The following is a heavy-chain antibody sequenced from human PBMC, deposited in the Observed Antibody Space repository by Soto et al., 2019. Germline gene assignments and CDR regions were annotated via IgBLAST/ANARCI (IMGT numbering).Heavy chain of an antibody. CDR2: IIPIFGTA. V-gene: IGHV1-69*01. Sequence: QVQLVQSGAEVKKPGSSVKVSCKASGGTFSSYAISWVRQAPGHGLEWMGGIIPIFGTANYGQKFQGRVTITADESTSTAYMELSSLRSEDTAVYYYARAGVYSSSWYNWFDPCGEGTMVTVYS. CDR3: ARAGVYSSSWYNWFDP. CDR1: GGTFSSYA. J-gene: IGHJ5*02. D-gene: IGHD6-13*01.